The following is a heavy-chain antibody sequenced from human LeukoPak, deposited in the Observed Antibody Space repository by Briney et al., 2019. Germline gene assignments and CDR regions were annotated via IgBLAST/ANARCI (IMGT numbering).Heavy chain of an antibody. D-gene: IGHD6-13*01. V-gene: IGHV1-69*04. Sequence: ASVKVSCKASGGTFSSYTISWVRQAPGQGLEWMGRIIPILGIANYAQKFQGRVTITADKSTSTAYMELSSLRSEDTAVYYCARDPSSSWYSDAFDIWGQGTMVTVSS. CDR1: GGTFSSYT. CDR2: IIPILGIA. J-gene: IGHJ3*02. CDR3: ARDPSSSWYSDAFDI.